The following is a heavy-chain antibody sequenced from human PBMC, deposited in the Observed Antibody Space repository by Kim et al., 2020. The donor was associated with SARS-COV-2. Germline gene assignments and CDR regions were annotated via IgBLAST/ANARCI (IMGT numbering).Heavy chain of an antibody. CDR1: GFTFSGYG. CDR2: ISSSGSAM. J-gene: IGHJ4*02. D-gene: IGHD6-6*01. CDR3: CSSSDY. V-gene: IGHV3-48*03. Sequence: GGSLRLSCAASGFTFSGYGMNWVRQAPGKGLEWVSYISSSGSAMYYADSVKGRFTISRDNAKNSLYLQMNSLRAEDTAVYYCCSSSDYWGQGTLVTVSS.